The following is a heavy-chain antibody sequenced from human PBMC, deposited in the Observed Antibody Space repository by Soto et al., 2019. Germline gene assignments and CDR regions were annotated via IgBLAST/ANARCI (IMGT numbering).Heavy chain of an antibody. V-gene: IGHV3-49*04. J-gene: IGHJ6*02. CDR1: GFTFRDFA. CDR3: TRERTHTARIHGYYGMDV. CDR2: IRIKTYGEVT. D-gene: IGHD5-18*01. Sequence: GPLRVSCXASGFTFRDFAVSWVRPAPGKGPEWVGFIRIKTYGEVTEYAASVKGRFTISRDDSKGIAYLQMDSLKTEDTGVYFCTRERTHTARIHGYYGMDVWGQGTTVTVSS.